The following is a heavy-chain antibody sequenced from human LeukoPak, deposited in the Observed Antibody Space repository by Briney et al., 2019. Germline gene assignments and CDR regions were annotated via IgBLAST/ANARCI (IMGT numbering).Heavy chain of an antibody. J-gene: IGHJ4*02. CDR1: GLTVSRTH. V-gene: IGHV3-53*01. CDR2: IYSGGYT. Sequence: GGSLRLSCAVSGLTVSRTHMSWVRQAPGKGLEWVSVIYSGGYTYYADSVRGRFTISRDNSKNTLYLQMNSLRAEDTAVYYCAKDASIASWGQGTLVTVSS. D-gene: IGHD6-6*01. CDR3: AKDASIAS.